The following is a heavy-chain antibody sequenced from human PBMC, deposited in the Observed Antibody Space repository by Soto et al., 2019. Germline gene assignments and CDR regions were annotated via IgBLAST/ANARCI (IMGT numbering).Heavy chain of an antibody. CDR1: GLTFSSYA. D-gene: IGHD6-6*01. CDR2: ISTNGGST. CDR3: ATPMPLYSSSSVPDY. J-gene: IGHJ4*02. V-gene: IGHV3-23*01. Sequence: PGGSLSLSCAASGLTFSSYAMNWVRQAPGKGLDWVSIISTNGGSTYYADSVKGRFTISRDNSKNTLYLEMNSLRAEDTAVYHCATPMPLYSSSSVPDYWGQGTLVTVSS.